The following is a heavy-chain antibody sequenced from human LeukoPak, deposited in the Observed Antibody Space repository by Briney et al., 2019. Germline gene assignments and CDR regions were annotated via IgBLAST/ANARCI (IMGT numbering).Heavy chain of an antibody. V-gene: IGHV1-46*01. CDR3: ARDRYYGSGSYNYFDY. CDR2: INPSGGST. CDR1: GYTFTGYS. Sequence: ASVKVSCKASGYTFTGYSLHWVRQAPGQGLEWMGIINPSGGSTSYAQKFQGRVTMTRDTSTSTVYMEVSSLRSEDTAVYYCARDRYYGSGSYNYFDYWGQGTLVTVSS. J-gene: IGHJ4*02. D-gene: IGHD3-10*01.